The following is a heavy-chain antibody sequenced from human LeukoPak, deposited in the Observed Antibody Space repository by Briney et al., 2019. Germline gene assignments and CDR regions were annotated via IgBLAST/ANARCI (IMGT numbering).Heavy chain of an antibody. V-gene: IGHV3-7*04. J-gene: IGHJ3*01. CDR1: GFTFSNYW. Sequence: PGGSLRLSCAASGFTFSNYWMNWVRQAPGKGLEWVANIKQDGGEKSYVDSVKGRFTISRDNSKNTLYLQMNSLRAEDTAVYYCARAKDNSGRDGFDVWGQGTMVTVSS. D-gene: IGHD6-19*01. CDR2: IKQDGGEK. CDR3: ARAKDNSGRDGFDV.